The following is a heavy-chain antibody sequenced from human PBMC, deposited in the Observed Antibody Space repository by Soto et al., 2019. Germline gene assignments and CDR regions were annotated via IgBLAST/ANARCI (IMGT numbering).Heavy chain of an antibody. D-gene: IGHD3-9*01. CDR2: INQSGST. CDR1: GGSFSGYY. J-gene: IGHJ6*02. CDR3: ARQVRYFDVNGMDV. V-gene: IGHV4-34*01. Sequence: SETLSLTCAVYGGSFSGYYWSWIRQPPGKGLEWIGEINQSGSTNYNPSLKSRVTISVXTXXXXFXLXLXXXTAAXTAVYYCARQVRYFDVNGMDVWGQGTTVTVSS.